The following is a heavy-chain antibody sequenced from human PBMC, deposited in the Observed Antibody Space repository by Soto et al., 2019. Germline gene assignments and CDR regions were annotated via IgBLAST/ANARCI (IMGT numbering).Heavy chain of an antibody. V-gene: IGHV3-23*01. CDR3: AKAEHTDKYCTNGVCYVDY. D-gene: IGHD2-8*01. CDR2: ISGSGGST. CDR1: GFTFSSYA. Sequence: EVQLLESGGGLVQPGGSLRLSCAASGFTFSSYAMSWVRQAPGKGLEWVSAISGSGGSTYYADSVKGRFTISRDNSKNTLYLQMNSLRAEDTAVYYCAKAEHTDKYCTNGVCYVDYWGQGTLVTVSS. J-gene: IGHJ4*02.